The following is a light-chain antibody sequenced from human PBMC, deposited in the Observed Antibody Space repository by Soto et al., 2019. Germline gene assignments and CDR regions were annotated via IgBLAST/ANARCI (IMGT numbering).Light chain of an antibody. CDR2: AAS. J-gene: IGKJ1*01. CDR1: QAITDY. CDR3: QNYNSAPWT. V-gene: IGKV1-27*01. Sequence: DIQMTQSPSSRSASVGDRVTITCRASQAITDYLAWYQQKPGQVPNLLIFAASTLQSGVPSRFSGSGSGTYFTLTITGLQPEDVATYYCQNYNSAPWTFGQGTKVDIK.